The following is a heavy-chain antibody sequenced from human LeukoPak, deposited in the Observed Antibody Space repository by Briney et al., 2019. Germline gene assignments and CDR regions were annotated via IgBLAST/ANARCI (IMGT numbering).Heavy chain of an antibody. Sequence: GGSLRLSCAASGFTFSSYAMSWVRQAPGKGLEWVSAISGSGGSTYYADSVKGRFTISRDNSKNTLYLQMNRLRAEDAAVYYCAKAPVTTCSGAYCYPFDYWGQGTLVTVSS. CDR1: GFTFSSYA. J-gene: IGHJ4*02. CDR3: AKAPVTTCSGAYCYPFDY. CDR2: ISGSGGST. D-gene: IGHD2-21*01. V-gene: IGHV3-23*01.